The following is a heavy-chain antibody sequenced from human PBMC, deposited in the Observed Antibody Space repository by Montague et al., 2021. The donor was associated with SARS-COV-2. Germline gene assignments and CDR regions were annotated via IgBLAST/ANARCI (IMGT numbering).Heavy chain of an antibody. CDR3: ARAGTYYDILTGYAELGYFDY. V-gene: IGHV3-21*01. Sequence: LSLSCSASGFTFSSYSMNWVRQAPGKGLEWVSSISSSSSYIYYADSVKGRFTISRDNAKNSLYLQMNSLRAEDTAVYYCARAGTYYDILTGYAELGYFDYWGQGTLVTVSS. J-gene: IGHJ4*02. CDR2: ISSSSSYI. CDR1: GFTFSSYS. D-gene: IGHD3-9*01.